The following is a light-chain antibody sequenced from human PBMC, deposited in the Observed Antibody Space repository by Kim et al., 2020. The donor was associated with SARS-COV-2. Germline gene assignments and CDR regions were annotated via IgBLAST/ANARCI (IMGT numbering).Light chain of an antibody. V-gene: IGKV3-15*01. J-gene: IGKJ2*01. Sequence: EIVMTQSPATLSVSPGERVTLSCRASQSVDTNVAWYQQKPGQAPRLLIYGASTRATDIPASFSGSGSGTEFTLIVSSLQSEDFAVYYCQQYSHWPPYTFGQGTKLEI. CDR3: QQYSHWPPYT. CDR1: QSVDTN. CDR2: GAS.